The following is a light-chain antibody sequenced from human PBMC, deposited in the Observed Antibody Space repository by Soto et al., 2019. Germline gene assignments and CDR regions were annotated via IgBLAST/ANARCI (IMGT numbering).Light chain of an antibody. Sequence: DIQMTQSPYTLSASVADRVTISCRASQSISSWLAWYQQKPGKAPKLLIYDASSLESGVPSRFSGSGFGTEFTLTISSLQPDDFATNYCQQYNSYSPWTVGQGTKVEIK. CDR3: QQYNSYSPWT. V-gene: IGKV1-5*01. CDR1: QSISSW. J-gene: IGKJ1*01. CDR2: DAS.